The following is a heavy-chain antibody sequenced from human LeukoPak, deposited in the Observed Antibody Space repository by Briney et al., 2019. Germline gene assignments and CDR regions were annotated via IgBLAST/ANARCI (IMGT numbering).Heavy chain of an antibody. CDR2: IRYDGSNK. V-gene: IGHV3-30*02. D-gene: IGHD2-15*01. CDR3: ARGCSGGSCYESKFDP. CDR1: GFTFSSYG. Sequence: GGSLRLSCAASGFTFSSYGMHWVRQAPGKGLEWVAFIRYDGSNKYYADSVKGRFTISRDNAKNPLYLQMNSLRAEDTAVYYCARGCSGGSCYESKFDPWGQGTLVTVSS. J-gene: IGHJ5*02.